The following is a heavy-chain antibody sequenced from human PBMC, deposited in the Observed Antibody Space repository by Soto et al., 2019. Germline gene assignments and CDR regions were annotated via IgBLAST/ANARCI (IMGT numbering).Heavy chain of an antibody. J-gene: IGHJ2*01. CDR2: ISWNSGSI. D-gene: IGHD6-19*01. CDR3: AKVAYIAVAGTGGYFDL. CDR1: GFTFDDYA. Sequence: EVQLVESGGGLVQPGRSLRLSCAASGFTFDDYAMRWVRQAPGKGLEWVSGISWNSGSIGYADSVKGRFTISRDNAKNSLYLQMNSLRAEDTALYYCAKVAYIAVAGTGGYFDLWGRGTLVTVSS. V-gene: IGHV3-9*01.